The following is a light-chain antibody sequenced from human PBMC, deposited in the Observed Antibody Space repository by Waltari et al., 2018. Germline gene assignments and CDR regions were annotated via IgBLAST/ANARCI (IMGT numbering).Light chain of an antibody. J-gene: IGLJ2*01. CDR2: RDT. Sequence: SYELTQPPSVSVSPGQTGSITCSGDKLGNKYTSWYHQKPGQSPVLVIYRDTKRPSGSPERCSGSNSGNTATLTISGTQAMDEADYYCQAWDGSTVVFGGGTKLTVL. V-gene: IGLV3-1*01. CDR1: KLGNKY. CDR3: QAWDGSTVV.